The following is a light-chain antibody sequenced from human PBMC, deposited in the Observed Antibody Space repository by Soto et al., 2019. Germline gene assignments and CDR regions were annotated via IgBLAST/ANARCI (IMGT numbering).Light chain of an antibody. CDR3: GSYTISSTLMI. CDR2: DVT. V-gene: IGLV2-14*03. Sequence: QSVLTQPASVSGSPGQSITISCSGTPSDIGAYNYVSWYQHLPGKAPKVIIYDVTNRPSGVSSRFSGYKSGITASLTISGLQAEDEANYYCGSYTISSTLMIFGGGTKLTVL. CDR1: PSDIGAYNY. J-gene: IGLJ2*01.